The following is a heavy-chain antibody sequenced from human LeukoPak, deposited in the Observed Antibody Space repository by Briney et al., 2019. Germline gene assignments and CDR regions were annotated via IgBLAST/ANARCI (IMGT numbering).Heavy chain of an antibody. CDR2: LFYDGDT. V-gene: IGHV4-39*01. J-gene: IGHJ4*02. Sequence: PSETLSLTCSVSGVSVKTPKSFWAWIRQAPGKGLEWIGSLFYDGDTYHNLSLKSRVTMSLDTSKNQFSLNLTSVTAADTATYFCASGLPLGGDFFPGFFLGYWPREILAPVPS. D-gene: IGHD3-16*01. CDR3: ASGLPLGGDFFPGFFLGY. CDR1: GVSVKTPKSF.